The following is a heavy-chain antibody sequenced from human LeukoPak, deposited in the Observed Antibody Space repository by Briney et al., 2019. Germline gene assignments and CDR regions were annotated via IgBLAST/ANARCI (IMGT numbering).Heavy chain of an antibody. V-gene: IGHV4-39*07. D-gene: IGHD3-16*01. Sequence: NPSETLSLTCTVSGGSISSSYYYWGWIRQPPGKGLEWIGSIYYSGSTYYNPSLKSRVTTSVDTSKNQFSLKLPSVTAADTAVYYCARGFGHYFDYWGQGTLVTVSS. J-gene: IGHJ4*02. CDR3: ARGFGHYFDY. CDR2: IYYSGST. CDR1: GGSISSSYYY.